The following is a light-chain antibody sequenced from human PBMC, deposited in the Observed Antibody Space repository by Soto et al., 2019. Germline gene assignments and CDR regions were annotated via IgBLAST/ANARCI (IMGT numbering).Light chain of an antibody. V-gene: IGLV1-40*01. Sequence: QSVLTQPPSVSGAPGQRVTISCTGSSSNIGAGYDVHWYQQIPGTAPKLLTYFNNNRPSGVPDRFSGSKSGTSASLAITGLQTEDEANYYCQSYDSSLRGLVFGGGTKLTVL. CDR3: QSYDSSLRGLV. CDR2: FNN. J-gene: IGLJ2*01. CDR1: SSNIGAGYD.